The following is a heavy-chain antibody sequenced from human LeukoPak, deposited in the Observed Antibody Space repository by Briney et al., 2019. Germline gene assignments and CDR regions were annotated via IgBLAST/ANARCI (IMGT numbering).Heavy chain of an antibody. Sequence: GSLRLSCAASGFTFSDYYMTWIRQAPGRGLEWLSYIGPTSLYTNYADSVWGRFTISRDNAKNSLYLQMNSLRVEDTAVYYCARARALGGSNFPSGYWGQGTLVTVSS. J-gene: IGHJ4*02. CDR3: ARARALGGSNFPSGY. CDR2: IGPTSLYT. CDR1: GFTFSDYY. V-gene: IGHV3-11*05. D-gene: IGHD1-26*01.